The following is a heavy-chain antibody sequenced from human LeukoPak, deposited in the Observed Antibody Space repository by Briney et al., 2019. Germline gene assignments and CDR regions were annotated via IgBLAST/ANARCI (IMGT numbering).Heavy chain of an antibody. J-gene: IGHJ4*02. D-gene: IGHD6-13*01. V-gene: IGHV4-34*01. CDR2: INHSGST. CDR3: ARGLSGLYSSSWPLFDY. CDR1: GGSFSGYY. Sequence: SETLSLTCAVYGGSFSGYYWSWIRQPPGKGLEWIGEINHSGSTNYNPSLKSRVTISVDTSKNQFSLQLNSVTPEDTAVYYCARGLSGLYSSSWPLFDYWGQGTLVTVSS.